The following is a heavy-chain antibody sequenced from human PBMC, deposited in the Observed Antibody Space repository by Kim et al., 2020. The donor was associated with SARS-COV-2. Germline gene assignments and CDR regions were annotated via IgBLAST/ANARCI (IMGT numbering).Heavy chain of an antibody. V-gene: IGHV1-24*01. Sequence: YAQKFQGRVTMTEDTSTDTDYMELSSLRSEDTAVYYCATGGVGAWYYFDYWGQGTLVTVSS. J-gene: IGHJ4*02. CDR3: ATGGVGAWYYFDY. D-gene: IGHD1-26*01.